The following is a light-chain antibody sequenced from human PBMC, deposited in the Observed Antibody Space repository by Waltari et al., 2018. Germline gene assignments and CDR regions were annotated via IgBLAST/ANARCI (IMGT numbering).Light chain of an antibody. CDR1: SSDIGSTY. CDR2: RSN. V-gene: IGLV1-47*01. Sequence: QSVLTQPPSASGTPGQRVTIPCSGSSSDIGSTYVYWYQQLPGPAPKLLIYRSNQRPSGVPDRFSGSRSGTSASLAISGLRSEDEADYHCAAWDDSLSGPVFGGGTKLTVL. CDR3: AAWDDSLSGPV. J-gene: IGLJ3*02.